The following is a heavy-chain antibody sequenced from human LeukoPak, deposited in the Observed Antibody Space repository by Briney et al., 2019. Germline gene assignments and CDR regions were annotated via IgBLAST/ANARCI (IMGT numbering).Heavy chain of an antibody. D-gene: IGHD3-10*01. Sequence: GGSLRLSCTVPGFTLSSYEMSWIRQAPGKGLEWVSSIDYSGGSSYYAGSVKGRFTISRDDSKNTLYLQMNSLRAEDTAVYYCAKSYGSGSYGYGYWGQGTLVTVSS. CDR1: GFTLSSYE. CDR2: IDYSGGSS. J-gene: IGHJ4*02. V-gene: IGHV3-23*01. CDR3: AKSYGSGSYGYGY.